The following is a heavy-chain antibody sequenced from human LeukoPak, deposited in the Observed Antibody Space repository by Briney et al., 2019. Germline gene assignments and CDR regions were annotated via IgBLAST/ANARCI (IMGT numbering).Heavy chain of an antibody. J-gene: IGHJ6*02. V-gene: IGHV1-58*02. CDR2: IVVSSGNK. CDR1: GFTFTIST. CDR3: AAVRSSYYYYGMDF. Sequence: SVTASFTSSGFTFTISTMQWVRQARGQRKEWIGWIVVSSGNKHYAQKFQERVTITRDMSKRKANMELSSLRSEDTALYYCAAVRSSYYYYGMDFWGQGTTVTVSS. D-gene: IGHD6-6*01.